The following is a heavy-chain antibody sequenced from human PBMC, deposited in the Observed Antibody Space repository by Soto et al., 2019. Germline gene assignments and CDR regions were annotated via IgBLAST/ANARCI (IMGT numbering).Heavy chain of an antibody. CDR3: AKDICGGDCYYFDY. CDR1: GFTFSSYG. J-gene: IGHJ4*02. D-gene: IGHD2-21*02. V-gene: IGHV3-30*18. CDR2: ISYDGSNK. Sequence: QVQLMESGGGVVQPGRSLRLSCAASGFTFSSYGMHWVRQAPGKGLEWVAVISYDGSNKYYADSVKGRFTISRDNSKNTLYLQMNSLRAEDTAVYYCAKDICGGDCYYFDYWGQGTLVTVSS.